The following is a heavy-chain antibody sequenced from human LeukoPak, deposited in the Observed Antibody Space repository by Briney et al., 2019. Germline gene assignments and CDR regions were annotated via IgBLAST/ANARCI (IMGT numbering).Heavy chain of an antibody. Sequence: GASVKVSCKASGGTFSSYAISWVRQAPGQGLEWMGRIIPILGIANYAQKFQGRVTITADKSTSTAYMELSSLRSEDTAVYYCARADVDTAMATLLKAEYFQHWGQGTLVTVSS. D-gene: IGHD5-18*01. V-gene: IGHV1-69*04. J-gene: IGHJ1*01. CDR1: GGTFSSYA. CDR2: IIPILGIA. CDR3: ARADVDTAMATLLKAEYFQH.